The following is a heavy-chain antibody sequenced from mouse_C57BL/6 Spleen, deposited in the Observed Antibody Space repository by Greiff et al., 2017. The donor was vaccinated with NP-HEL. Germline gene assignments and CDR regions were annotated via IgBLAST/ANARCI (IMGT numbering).Heavy chain of an antibody. CDR3: AIGGDYYPAY. CDR2: INPSSGYT. J-gene: IGHJ3*01. Sequence: QVQLQQSGAELAKPGASVKLSCKASGYTFTSYWMHWVKQRPGQGLEWIGYINPSSGYTKYNQKFKDKATLTAAKSSSTAYMQLRSLTSEDSAVYYRAIGGDYYPAYWGQGTLVTVSA. CDR1: GYTFTSYW. D-gene: IGHD1-1*01. V-gene: IGHV1-7*01.